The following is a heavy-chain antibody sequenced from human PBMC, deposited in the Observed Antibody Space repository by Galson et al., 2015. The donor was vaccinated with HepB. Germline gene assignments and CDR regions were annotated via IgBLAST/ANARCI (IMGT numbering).Heavy chain of an antibody. V-gene: IGHV3-7*01. CDR2: INQDGSEK. D-gene: IGHD2/OR15-2a*01. CDR1: GFSFSTDW. J-gene: IGHJ6*03. CDR3: AREIKSRYYYMDV. Sequence: SLRLSCAASGFSFSTDWMDWVRQAPGKGLEWVANINQDGSEKYFVDSVKGRFTISRANAKNSLYLQMNSLRAEDTAVYYCAREIKSRYYYMDVWGKGTTVTVSS.